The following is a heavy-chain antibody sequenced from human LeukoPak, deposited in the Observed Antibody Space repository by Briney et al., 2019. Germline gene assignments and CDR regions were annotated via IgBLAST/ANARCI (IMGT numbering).Heavy chain of an antibody. D-gene: IGHD3-10*01. CDR1: GYTLTELS. J-gene: IGHJ6*03. V-gene: IGHV1-24*01. CDR3: ATGKYYYGSGSYYNPVYMVV. Sequence: AVPVTFQVSGYTLTELSMHWVRQPPGKGLDWMGGFDSEDGETIYAQKFQGRVTMTEDTSTDTAYMELSSLRSEDTAVYYCATGKYYYGSGSYYNPVYMVVWGKGTADSIS. CDR2: FDSEDGET.